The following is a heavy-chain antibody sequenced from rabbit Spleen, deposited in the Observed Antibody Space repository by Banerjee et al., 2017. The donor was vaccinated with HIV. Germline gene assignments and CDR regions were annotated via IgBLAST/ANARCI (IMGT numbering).Heavy chain of an antibody. CDR2: IYTASSTSI. CDR3: ARDSRADTGYDWALNL. J-gene: IGHJ4*01. Sequence: QSLEESGGGLVKPGASLTLTCTASGFSFSTSYYMCWVRQAPGKGLEWIGCIYTASSTSISYASWAKGRFTVSKTSSTTVTLQMTSLTGADTATYFCARDSRADTGYDWALNLWGPGTLVTVS. CDR1: GFSFSTSYY. D-gene: IGHD6-1*01. V-gene: IGHV1S40*01.